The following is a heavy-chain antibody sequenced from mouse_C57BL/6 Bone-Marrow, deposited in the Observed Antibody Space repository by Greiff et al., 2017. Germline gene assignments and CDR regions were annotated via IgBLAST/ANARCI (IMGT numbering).Heavy chain of an antibody. Sequence: QVQLQQSGAELARPGASVKLSCKASGYTFTSYGISWVKQRTGQGLEWIGEIYPRSGNTYYNEKFKGKATLTADKSSSTAYMELRSLTSEDSAVYFCARGYYYGSSYTYYFDYWGQGTTLTVSS. CDR1: GYTFTSYG. CDR2: IYPRSGNT. CDR3: ARGYYYGSSYTYYFDY. J-gene: IGHJ2*01. V-gene: IGHV1-81*01. D-gene: IGHD1-1*01.